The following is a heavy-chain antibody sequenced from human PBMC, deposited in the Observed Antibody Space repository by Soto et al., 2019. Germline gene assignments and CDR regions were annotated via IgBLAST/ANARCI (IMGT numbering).Heavy chain of an antibody. Sequence: ASVKVSCKTSGYSFAGHYLHWVRQAPGQGLDWMGWINPNSGGTIYSQKFQGRVTMTRDTSISTAYMVLTSLRSDDTAVYYCAKDSHYDILTGYSRNAFDMWGRGTVVTVSS. J-gene: IGHJ3*02. CDR3: AKDSHYDILTGYSRNAFDM. D-gene: IGHD3-9*01. V-gene: IGHV1-2*02. CDR2: INPNSGGT. CDR1: GYSFAGHY.